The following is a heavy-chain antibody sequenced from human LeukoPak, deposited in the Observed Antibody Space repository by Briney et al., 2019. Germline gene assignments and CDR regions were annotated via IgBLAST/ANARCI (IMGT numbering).Heavy chain of an antibody. V-gene: IGHV3-48*04. Sequence: GGSMRLSCAASGFTFSSYSMNWVRQAPGKGLEWVSYISSSSSTIYYADSVKGRFTISRDNAKNSLYLQMNSLRAEDTAVYYCARLGGPLYYYGMDVWGQGTTVTVSS. CDR1: GFTFSSYS. CDR3: ARLGGPLYYYGMDV. D-gene: IGHD3-16*01. J-gene: IGHJ6*02. CDR2: ISSSSSTI.